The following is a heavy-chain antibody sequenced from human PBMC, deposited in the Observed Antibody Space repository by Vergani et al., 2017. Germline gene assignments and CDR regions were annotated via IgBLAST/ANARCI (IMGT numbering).Heavy chain of an antibody. J-gene: IGHJ6*03. CDR3: ARAIVGVVSTEYYYYMDV. Sequence: QLQLQESGPGLVKPSETLSLTCTVSGGSISSSRYYWGWIRQPPVKGLEWIGSIYYTGSTYYNPSLKSRVTISVDTSKNQFSRKLNSVTAADTAVYYCARAIVGVVSTEYYYYMDVWGKGTTVTVSS. V-gene: IGHV4-39*07. CDR2: IYYTGST. D-gene: IGHD3-3*01. CDR1: GGSISSSRYY.